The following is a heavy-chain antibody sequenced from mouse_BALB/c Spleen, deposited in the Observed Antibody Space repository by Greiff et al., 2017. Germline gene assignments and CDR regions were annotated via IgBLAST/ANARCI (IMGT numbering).Heavy chain of an antibody. V-gene: IGHV1-67*01. CDR2: ISTYYGNT. CDR1: GYTFTDYA. Sequence: QVQLKESGPELVRPGVSVKISCKGSGYTFTDYAMHWVKQSHAKSLEWIGVISTYYGNTNYNQKFKGKATMTVDKSSSTAYMELARLTSEDSAIYYCAAYDEGAWFAYWGQGTLVTVSA. D-gene: IGHD2-14*01. CDR3: AAYDEGAWFAY. J-gene: IGHJ3*01.